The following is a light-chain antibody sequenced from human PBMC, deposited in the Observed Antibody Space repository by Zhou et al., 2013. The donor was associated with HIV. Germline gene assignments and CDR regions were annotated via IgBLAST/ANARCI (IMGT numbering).Light chain of an antibody. Sequence: EIVLTQSPGTLSLSPGERATLSCGASQSVSSYLAWYQQKPGQAPRLLIYGASSRATGTPDRFSASGSGTDFSLTISRLEPEDFAVYYCQQYGSSPPTFGQGTKVEIK. V-gene: IGKV3-20*01. CDR2: GAS. J-gene: IGKJ1*01. CDR3: QQYGSSPPT. CDR1: QSVSSY.